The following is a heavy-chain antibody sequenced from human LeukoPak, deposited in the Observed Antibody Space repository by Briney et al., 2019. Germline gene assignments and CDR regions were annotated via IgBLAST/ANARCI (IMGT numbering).Heavy chain of an antibody. D-gene: IGHD3-16*01. CDR1: GYTFTSYY. CDR2: INPSGGST. J-gene: IGHJ4*02. V-gene: IGHV1-46*01. Sequence: ASVKVSCKASGYTFTSYYMHWVRQAPGQGLEWMRIINPSGGSTSYAQKFQGRVTMTRDTSTSTVYMELSSLRSEDTAVYYCASTRKHYMKDLGYWGQGTLVTVSS. CDR3: ASTRKHYMKDLGY.